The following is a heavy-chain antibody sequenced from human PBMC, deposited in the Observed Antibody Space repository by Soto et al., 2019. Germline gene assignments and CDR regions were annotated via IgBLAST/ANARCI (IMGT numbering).Heavy chain of an antibody. CDR1: GGSISGYY. J-gene: IGHJ4*02. D-gene: IGHD6-19*01. V-gene: IGHV4-59*01. CDR3: ARVGSSGWAPDY. CDR2: IFYSGVT. Sequence: SETLSLTCTVSGGSISGYYWTWIRQPPGKGLEWIGYIFYSGVTNYNPSLKSRVTLSVDTSKNQVSLKLRSVTAADTAVYYCARVGSSGWAPDYWGRGTLVTVSS.